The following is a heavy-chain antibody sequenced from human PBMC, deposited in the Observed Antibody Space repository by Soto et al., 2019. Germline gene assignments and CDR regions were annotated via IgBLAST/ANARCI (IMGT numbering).Heavy chain of an antibody. CDR3: AREYTYGSNFFDC. D-gene: IGHD5-18*01. CDR2: ISHSGST. CDR1: GGSISSAAYY. V-gene: IGHV4-31*03. J-gene: IGHJ4*02. Sequence: QVQLQESGPGLVKPSQTLSLSCTVSGGSISSAAYYWSWIRQHPGKGLEWIGYISHSGSTYYTPSLKSRVIISADTSKNQFSLNSTSMTAADTAVYYCAREYTYGSNFFDCWGQGALVTVSS.